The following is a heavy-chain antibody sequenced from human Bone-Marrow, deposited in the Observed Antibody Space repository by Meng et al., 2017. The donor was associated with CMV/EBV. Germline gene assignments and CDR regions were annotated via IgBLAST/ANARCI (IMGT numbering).Heavy chain of an antibody. CDR2: INHSGDT. V-gene: IGHV4-38-2*02. CDR1: GYSISSGYY. D-gene: IGHD6-13*01. J-gene: IGHJ4*02. CDR3: ARGRTTWSY. Sequence: SETLSLTCTVSGYSISSGYYWGWIRQPPGKGLEWIGEINHSGDTNYESSLQSRVTISIDTSKNQFSLRLTSVTAADTAVYFCARGRTTWSYWGQGTLVTVSS.